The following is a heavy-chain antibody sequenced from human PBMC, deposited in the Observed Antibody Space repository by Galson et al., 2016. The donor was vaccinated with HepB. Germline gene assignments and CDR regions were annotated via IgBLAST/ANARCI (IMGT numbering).Heavy chain of an antibody. D-gene: IGHD3-10*01. V-gene: IGHV1-3*01. CDR3: ATVWFGELSVPYLDN. CDR1: GYTFTTYA. J-gene: IGHJ4*02. CDR2: INAANGLT. Sequence: SVKVSCKASGYTFTTYALHWVRQAPGQRLEWMGWINAANGLTKYSQNFQGRVAITRDTSASTAYMELSSLRSEDTAVYYCATVWFGELSVPYLDNWGQGTLVTVSS.